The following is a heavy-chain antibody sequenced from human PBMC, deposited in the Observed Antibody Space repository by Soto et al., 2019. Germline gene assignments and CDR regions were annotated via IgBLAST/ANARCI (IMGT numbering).Heavy chain of an antibody. D-gene: IGHD2-2*01. Sequence: QVQLQESGPGLVKPSQALSLICTVSGGSISSGGHYWSWIRQHPGKGLEWIGYIYYTGTTYDNPSLRSRLTISVDSSRNQFSLRLSSVTAADTAVYYCAREDETSNYFDYWGQGTLVTVSS. CDR2: IYYTGTT. CDR3: AREDETSNYFDY. V-gene: IGHV4-31*03. CDR1: GGSISSGGHY. J-gene: IGHJ4*02.